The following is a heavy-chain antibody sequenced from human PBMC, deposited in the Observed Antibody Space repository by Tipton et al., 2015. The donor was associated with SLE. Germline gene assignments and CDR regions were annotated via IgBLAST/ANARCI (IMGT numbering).Heavy chain of an antibody. CDR3: TRAAARDAFDI. V-gene: IGHV3-49*04. D-gene: IGHD6-13*01. CDR1: GFTFGDYA. CDR2: IRSKAYGGTT. J-gene: IGHJ3*02. Sequence: RSLRLSCTASGFTFGDYAMSWVRQAPGKGLEWVGFIRSKAYGGTTEYAASVKGRFTISRDDSKSIAYLQMNSLKTGDTAVYYCTRAAARDAFDIWGQGTMVTVSS.